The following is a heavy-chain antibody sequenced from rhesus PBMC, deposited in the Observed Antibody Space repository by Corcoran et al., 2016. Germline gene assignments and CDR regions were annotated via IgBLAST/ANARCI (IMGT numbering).Heavy chain of an antibody. CDR2: ISHRGLP. CDR1: GSSIKSGTG. V-gene: IGHV4-122*02. CDR3: ARGMTAAGRVYYFDS. Sequence: QLQLQESGPGLVKPSETLSITCAVSGSSIKSGTGWSWMRQPPGKGLEWIGDISHRGLPHCNPSLNRLVTSSIVTCKNQFSLKPSSVTAADTAVYYCARGMTAAGRVYYFDSCGQAVLVTGSS. D-gene: IGHD6-31*01. J-gene: IGHJ4*01.